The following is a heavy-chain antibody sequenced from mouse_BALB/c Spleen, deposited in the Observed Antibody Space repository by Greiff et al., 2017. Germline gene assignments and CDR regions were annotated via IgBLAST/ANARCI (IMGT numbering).Heavy chain of an antibody. D-gene: IGHD2-1*01. V-gene: IGHV1-7*01. CDR1: GYTFTSYW. J-gene: IGHJ3*01. CDR3: ARRESGNYGFAY. Sequence: VQLQQSGAELAKPGASVQMSCKASGYTFTSYWMHWVKQRPGQGLEWIGYINPSTGYTEYNQKFKDKATLTADKSSSTAYMQLSSLTSEDSAVYYCARRESGNYGFAYWGQGTLVTVSA. CDR2: INPSTGYT.